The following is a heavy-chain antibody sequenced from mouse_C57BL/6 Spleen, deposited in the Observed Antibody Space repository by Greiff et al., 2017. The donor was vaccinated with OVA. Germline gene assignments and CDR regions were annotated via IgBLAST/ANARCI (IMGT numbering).Heavy chain of an antibody. D-gene: IGHD2-1*01. CDR3: TRDDHGNYWYFDV. Sequence: EVKVVESGEGLVKPGGSLKLSCAASGFTFSSYAMSWVRQTPEKRLEWVAYISSGGDYIYYADTVKGRFTISRDNARNTLYLQMSSLKSEDTAMYYCTRDDHGNYWYFDVWGTGTTVTVSS. CDR2: ISSGGDYI. J-gene: IGHJ1*03. CDR1: GFTFSSYA. V-gene: IGHV5-9-1*02.